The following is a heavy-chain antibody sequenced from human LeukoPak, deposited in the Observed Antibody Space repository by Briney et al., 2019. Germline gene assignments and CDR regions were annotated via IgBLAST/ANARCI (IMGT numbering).Heavy chain of an antibody. CDR1: GFTFSSYG. Sequence: PGGSLRLSCAASGFTFSSYGMSWVRQAPGKGLEWVSAISGSGGSTYYADSVKGRFTISRDNSKNTLYLQMNSLRAEDTAVYYCAKGLYGSGSYFALDYWGQGTLVTVSS. CDR2: ISGSGGST. J-gene: IGHJ4*02. D-gene: IGHD3-10*01. CDR3: AKGLYGSGSYFALDY. V-gene: IGHV3-23*01.